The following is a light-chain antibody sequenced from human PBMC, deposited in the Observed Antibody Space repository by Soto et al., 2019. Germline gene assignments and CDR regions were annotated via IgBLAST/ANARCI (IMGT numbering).Light chain of an antibody. V-gene: IGLV1-51*01. Sequence: QSVLTQPPSVSAAPGQKVTISCSGSSSNIGSNYVSWYQQLPGTAPKLLIYDTNRRPSEIPDRFSASKSGTSATLGITGLQTGDEADYYCGTWHTSLGVWVFGGGTKLTVL. CDR3: GTWHTSLGVWV. CDR2: DTN. CDR1: SSNIGSNY. J-gene: IGLJ3*02.